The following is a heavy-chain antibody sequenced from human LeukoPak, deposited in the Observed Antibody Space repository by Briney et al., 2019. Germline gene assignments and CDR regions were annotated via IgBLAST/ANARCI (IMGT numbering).Heavy chain of an antibody. V-gene: IGHV3-30-3*01. CDR3: ARGTRVREWLQYYYYGMDV. D-gene: IGHD3-3*01. CDR1: GFTFSSYA. CDR2: ISYDGSNK. Sequence: GGSLRLSCAASGFTFSSYAMHWVRQAPGKGLEWVAVISYDGSNKYYADSVKGRFTISRDNSKNTLYLQMNSLRAEDTAVYYCARGTRVREWLQYYYYGMDVWGQGTTVTVSS. J-gene: IGHJ6*02.